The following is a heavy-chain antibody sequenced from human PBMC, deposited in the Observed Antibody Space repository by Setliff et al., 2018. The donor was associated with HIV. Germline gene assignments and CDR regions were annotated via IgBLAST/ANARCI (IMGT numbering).Heavy chain of an antibody. V-gene: IGHV4-61*02. CDR3: ARLLEGPDYSSDFRYFDWFPDV. CDR1: GGSITSGNYY. D-gene: IGHD3-9*01. CDR2: IYTYGST. Sequence: SETLSLTCTVSGGSITSGNYYWSWIRQPAGKGLEWIGRIYTYGSTTYNPSLKSRVTISIDTSKSQFSLNLSSVTAADTAVYYCARLLEGPDYSSDFRYFDWFPDVWGQGTLVTVSS. J-gene: IGHJ4*02.